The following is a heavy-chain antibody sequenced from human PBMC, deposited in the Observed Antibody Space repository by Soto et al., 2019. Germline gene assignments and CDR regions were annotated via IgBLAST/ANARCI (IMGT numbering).Heavy chain of an antibody. CDR1: GYSFTDYH. V-gene: IGHV1-2*06. Sequence: QVQLVQSGAEVKKPGASVKVSCKASGYSFTDYHIHWVRQAPGQGLEWLGRINPKSGATNYAQKYEGRVTMTRDTSITTVYMEMSSLQSDDTAVYYCARGGSWYDFWGQGTLVNVS. J-gene: IGHJ4*02. CDR3: ARGGSWYDF. CDR2: INPKSGAT. D-gene: IGHD6-13*01.